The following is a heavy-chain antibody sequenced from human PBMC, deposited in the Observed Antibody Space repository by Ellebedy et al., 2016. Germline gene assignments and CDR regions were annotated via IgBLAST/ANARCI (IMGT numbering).Heavy chain of an antibody. CDR1: GGSMNSSTFY. V-gene: IGHV4-61*01. CDR3: AGPGATRLDAFDI. D-gene: IGHD1-26*01. J-gene: IGHJ3*02. Sequence: SETLSLXXSVSGGSMNSSTFYWSWLRQPPGKGLEWIGYVFHSGTSYNPSLRSRVTISVDTSKNQFSLKLNSVTAADTAVYYCAGPGATRLDAFDIWGQGTMVSVSS. CDR2: VFHSGT.